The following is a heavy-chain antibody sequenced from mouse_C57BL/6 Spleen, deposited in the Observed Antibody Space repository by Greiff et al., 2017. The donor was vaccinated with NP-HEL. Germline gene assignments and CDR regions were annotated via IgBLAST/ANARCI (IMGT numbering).Heavy chain of an antibody. J-gene: IGHJ3*01. CDR3: ARYQLGRFAY. Sequence: EVQLVESGGGLVQPGGSLSLSCAASGFTFTDYYMSWVRQPPGKALEWLGFIRNKANGYTTEYSASVKGRFTISRDNSQSILYLQMNALRAEDSATYYCARYQLGRFAYWGQGTLVTVSA. CDR2: IRNKANGYTT. CDR1: GFTFTDYY. V-gene: IGHV7-3*01. D-gene: IGHD4-1*02.